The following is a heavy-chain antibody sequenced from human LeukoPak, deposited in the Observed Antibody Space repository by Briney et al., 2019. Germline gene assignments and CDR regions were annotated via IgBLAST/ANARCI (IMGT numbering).Heavy chain of an antibody. V-gene: IGHV1-2*02. CDR1: GYTFTGYY. CDR2: INPNSGGT. CDR3: ARVLIPLISYGDNSGPPVY. J-gene: IGHJ4*02. D-gene: IGHD4-23*01. Sequence: ASVKISCKASGYTFTGYYMHWVRQAPGQGLEWMGWINPNSGGTNYAQKFQGRVTMTRDTSISTAYMELSRLRSDDTAVYYCARVLIPLISYGDNSGPPVYWGQGTLVTVSS.